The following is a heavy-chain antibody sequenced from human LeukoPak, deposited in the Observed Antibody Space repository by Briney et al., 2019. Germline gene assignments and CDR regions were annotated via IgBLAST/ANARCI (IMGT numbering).Heavy chain of an antibody. D-gene: IGHD2-15*01. Sequence: ASVKVSCKASGYTFTGYYMHWVRQAPGQGLEWMGWINPNSGGTNYAQKFQGRVTMTRDTSISTAYLQWSSLKASDTAMYYCARHGSCSGGSCYSNWFDPWGQGTLVTVSS. CDR3: ARHGSCSGGSCYSNWFDP. V-gene: IGHV1-2*02. J-gene: IGHJ5*02. CDR1: GYTFTGYY. CDR2: INPNSGGT.